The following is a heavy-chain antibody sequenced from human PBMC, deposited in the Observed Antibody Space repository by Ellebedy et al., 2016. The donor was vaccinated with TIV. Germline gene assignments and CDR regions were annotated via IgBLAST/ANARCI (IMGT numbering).Heavy chain of an antibody. J-gene: IGHJ4*02. CDR3: ARGDIVATLPFDY. Sequence: GESLKISCAASGFTFSDYYMSWIRQAPGKGLEWVSYISSSSSYTNYADSVKGRFTISRDNAKNSLYLQMNSLRAEDTAVYYCARGDIVATLPFDYWGQGTLVTVSS. CDR2: ISSSSSYT. D-gene: IGHD5-12*01. V-gene: IGHV3-11*06. CDR1: GFTFSDYY.